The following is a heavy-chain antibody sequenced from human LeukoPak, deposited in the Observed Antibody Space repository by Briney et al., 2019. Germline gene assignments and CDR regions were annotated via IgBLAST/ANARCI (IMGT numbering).Heavy chain of an antibody. V-gene: IGHV3-7*03. CDR1: GFTFSKSW. CDR3: ATFPTTKIDY. D-gene: IGHD1-26*01. J-gene: IGHJ4*02. Sequence: GGSLRLSCAVSGFTFSKSWMSWLRQAPGKGLEWVANIKEDGSEEYYVDSVKGRFTISRDNAQNSLYLQINSLRVEDTAMYYCATFPTTKIDYWGQGTLVTVSS. CDR2: IKEDGSEE.